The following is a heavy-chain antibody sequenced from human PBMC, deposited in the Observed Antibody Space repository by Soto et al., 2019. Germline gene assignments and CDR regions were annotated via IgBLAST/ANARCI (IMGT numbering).Heavy chain of an antibody. V-gene: IGHV4-34*01. CDR3: ARHNYGSGSTYFDY. Sequence: PSETLSLTCAVYGGSFSDYYWSWIRQPPGKGLEWIGEINHSGSTNYNPSLKSRVTISVDTSKNQFSLKLSSVTAADTAVYYCARHNYGSGSTYFDYWGQGTLVTVSS. D-gene: IGHD3-10*01. CDR1: GGSFSDYY. J-gene: IGHJ4*02. CDR2: INHSGST.